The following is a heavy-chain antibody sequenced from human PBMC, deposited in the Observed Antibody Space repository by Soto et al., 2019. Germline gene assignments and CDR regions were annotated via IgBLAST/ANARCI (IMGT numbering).Heavy chain of an antibody. V-gene: IGHV1-58*01. CDR3: AADRKVVTAVY. D-gene: IGHD2-21*02. CDR1: GFTFTSSA. J-gene: IGHJ4*02. CDR2: IVVGSGNT. Sequence: QMQLVQSGPEVKKPGTSVKVSCKASGFTFTSSAVQWVRQARGQRLEGIGWIVVGSGNTNYAQKFQERVTITRDMSTSTAYMELRSLRSEDKAVYYCAADRKVVTAVYWGQGTLVTVSS.